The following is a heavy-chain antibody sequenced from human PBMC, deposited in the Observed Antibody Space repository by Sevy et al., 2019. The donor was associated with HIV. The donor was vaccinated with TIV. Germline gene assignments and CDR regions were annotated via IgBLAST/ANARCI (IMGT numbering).Heavy chain of an antibody. J-gene: IGHJ6*03. CDR1: GFSFDSYG. D-gene: IGHD3-22*01. CDR3: AKGGGGHYDPDEIGYYFYYYNMDV. Sequence: GGSLRLSCAVSGFSFDSYGMTWVRQAPGKGLEWVSGISGSGTRTYYADSVKGRFIISRDNSKNTPYLQMNSLRSEDTAIYDWAKGGGGHYDPDEIGYYFYYYNMDVWGKGTTVTVSS. CDR2: ISGSGTRT. V-gene: IGHV3-23*01.